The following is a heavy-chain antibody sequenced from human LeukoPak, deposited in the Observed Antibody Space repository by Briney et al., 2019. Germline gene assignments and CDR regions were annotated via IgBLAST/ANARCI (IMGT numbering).Heavy chain of an antibody. Sequence: GGSLRLSCAASGFTFSDYYMSWIRQAPGKGLEWVSYISCSSSYTNYADSVKGRLTISRDNAKNSLYLQMNSLRAEDTAVYYCARAWDDSSGYRTFDYWGQGTLVTVSS. J-gene: IGHJ4*02. CDR1: GFTFSDYY. V-gene: IGHV3-11*06. CDR3: ARAWDDSSGYRTFDY. CDR2: ISCSSSYT. D-gene: IGHD3-22*01.